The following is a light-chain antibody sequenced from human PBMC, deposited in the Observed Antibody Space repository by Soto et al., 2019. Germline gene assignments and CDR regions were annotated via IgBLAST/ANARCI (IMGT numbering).Light chain of an antibody. V-gene: IGKV3-15*01. CDR1: QGITNH. Sequence: EIVMTQSPATLSVSPGETVTLSCRASQGITNHLAWYHQKPGQSPRLLLYAASTRATGIPARFSGSGSGVEFTLTIASLQSEDIGLYFCQQYTNWPLTFGGGTRV. CDR3: QQYTNWPLT. CDR2: AAS. J-gene: IGKJ4*01.